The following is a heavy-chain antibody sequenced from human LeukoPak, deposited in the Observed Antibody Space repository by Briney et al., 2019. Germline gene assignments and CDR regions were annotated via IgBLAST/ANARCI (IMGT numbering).Heavy chain of an antibody. J-gene: IGHJ4*02. CDR2: IYSGGST. CDR3: AKTGAVLIVYFFDS. V-gene: IGHV3-53*01. D-gene: IGHD1-14*01. CDR1: GFTVSSNY. Sequence: PGGSLRLSCAASGFTVSSNYMSWVRQAPGKGLEWVSVIYSGGSTYYADSVKGRFTISRDNSKNTLYLQMNSLRAEDTAVYYCAKTGAVLIVYFFDSWGQGALVTVSS.